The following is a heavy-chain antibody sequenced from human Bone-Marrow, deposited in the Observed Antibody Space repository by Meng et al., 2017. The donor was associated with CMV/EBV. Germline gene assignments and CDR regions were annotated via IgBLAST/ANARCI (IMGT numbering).Heavy chain of an antibody. V-gene: IGHV1-18*01. Sequence: ASVKVSCKASGYSFSSYGISWVRQAPGQGLEWMGWISAYNGNTNYAQRLQGRVTMTTDTSTSTAYMELRGLRSDDTAVYYCAKFSQWLVPFDYWGHGTLVTVSS. D-gene: IGHD6-19*01. CDR2: ISAYNGNT. J-gene: IGHJ4*01. CDR1: GYSFSSYG. CDR3: AKFSQWLVPFDY.